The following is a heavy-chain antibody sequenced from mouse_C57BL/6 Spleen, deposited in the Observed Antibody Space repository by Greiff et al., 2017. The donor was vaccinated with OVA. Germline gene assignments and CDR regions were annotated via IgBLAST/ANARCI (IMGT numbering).Heavy chain of an antibody. CDR1: GYTFTSYW. D-gene: IGHD1-1*01. J-gene: IGHJ4*01. V-gene: IGHV1-55*01. CDR2: IYPGSGST. CDR3: ARSRNYGSNPGGAMDY. Sequence: QVQLKQPGAEPVKPGASVKMSCKASGYTFTSYWITWVKQRPGQGLEWIGDIYPGSGSTNYNEKFKSKATLTVDTSSSTAYMQLSSLTSEDSAVYYCARSRNYGSNPGGAMDYWGQGTSVTVSS.